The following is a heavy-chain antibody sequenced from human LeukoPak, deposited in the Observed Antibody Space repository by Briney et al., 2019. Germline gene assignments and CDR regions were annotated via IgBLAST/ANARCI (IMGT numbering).Heavy chain of an antibody. V-gene: IGHV3-23*01. CDR1: GFIFQNYA. J-gene: IGHJ4*02. D-gene: IGHD6-13*01. Sequence: PGGSLRPSCAASGFIFQNYAMNWVRQAPGKGLEWVSGISGFGGSTYYAASVKGRFAISRDNSGNALFLQLTNLRVEDSAVYFCARRGGSSWSSFDFWGQGTLVGVSS. CDR3: ARRGGSSWSSFDF. CDR2: ISGFGGST.